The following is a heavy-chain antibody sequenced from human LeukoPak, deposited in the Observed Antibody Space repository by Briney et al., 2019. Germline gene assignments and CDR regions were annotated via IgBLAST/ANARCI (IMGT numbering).Heavy chain of an antibody. CDR3: ARRRSSIVARPLRNWFDP. CDR2: INHSGST. V-gene: IGHV4-34*01. D-gene: IGHD6-6*01. J-gene: IGHJ5*02. CDR1: GGSFSGYY. Sequence: SETLSLTCAVYGGSFSGYYWSWIRQPPGKGLEWIGEINHSGSTNFNPSLKSRVTISVETSKNQFSLKLSSVTAADTAVYYCARRRSSIVARPLRNWFDPWGQGTLVTVSS.